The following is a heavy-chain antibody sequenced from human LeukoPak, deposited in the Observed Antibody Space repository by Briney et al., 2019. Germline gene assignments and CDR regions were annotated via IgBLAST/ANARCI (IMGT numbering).Heavy chain of an antibody. CDR1: GGSFSSYY. V-gene: IGHV4-38-2*02. Sequence: SETLSLTCTVSGGSFSSYYWGWIRQPPGKGLEWIGSIYHSGSTYYNPSLKSRVTISVDTSKNQFSLKLSSVTAADTAVYYCARDSRGGGFTIFGVVTNYYDYYMDLWGKGPTVTVSS. CDR2: IYHSGST. J-gene: IGHJ6*03. CDR3: ARDSRGGGFTIFGVVTNYYDYYMDL. D-gene: IGHD3-3*01.